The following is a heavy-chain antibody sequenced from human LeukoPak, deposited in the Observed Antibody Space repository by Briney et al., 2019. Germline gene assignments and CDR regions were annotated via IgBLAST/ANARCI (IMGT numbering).Heavy chain of an antibody. V-gene: IGHV3-23*01. J-gene: IGHJ4*02. CDR3: AKDSWGSSGTYYFDY. Sequence: GGSLRLSCAASGFTFSDYYMSWIRQAPGKGLEWVSAISGSGGSTYYADSVKGRFTISRDNSKNTLYLQMNSLRAEDTAVYYCAKDSWGSSGTYYFDYWGQGTLVTVSS. D-gene: IGHD3-22*01. CDR2: ISGSGGST. CDR1: GFTFSDYY.